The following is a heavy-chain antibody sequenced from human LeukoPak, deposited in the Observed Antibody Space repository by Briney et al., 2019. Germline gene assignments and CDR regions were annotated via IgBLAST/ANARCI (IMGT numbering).Heavy chain of an antibody. J-gene: IGHJ4*02. D-gene: IGHD2-2*01. CDR1: GYTFTSYG. CDR2: ISAYNGNT. V-gene: IGHV1-18*01. CDR3: ARHTLGYCSSTSCQNFDY. Sequence: ASVKVSCKASGYTFTSYGISWVRQAPGQGLEWMGWISAYNGNTNYAQKLQGRVTMTTDTSTSTAYMELRSLRSDDTAVYYCARHTLGYCSSTSCQNFDYWGQGTLVTVSS.